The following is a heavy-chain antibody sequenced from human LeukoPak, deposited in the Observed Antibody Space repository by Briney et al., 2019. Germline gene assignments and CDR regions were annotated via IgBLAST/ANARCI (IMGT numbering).Heavy chain of an antibody. D-gene: IGHD5-18*01. CDR3: ARHFNERSYGPPYYFDY. CDR1: GGSISSSSYC. V-gene: IGHV4-39*01. CDR2: VFYSGST. J-gene: IGHJ4*02. Sequence: SETLSLTCTVSGGSISSSSYCWGWIRQPPGKGLEWIGSVFYSGSTFYNPSLKSRVTISVDTSKNQFSLILSSVTAADTAVYYCARHFNERSYGPPYYFDYWGQGTLVTASS.